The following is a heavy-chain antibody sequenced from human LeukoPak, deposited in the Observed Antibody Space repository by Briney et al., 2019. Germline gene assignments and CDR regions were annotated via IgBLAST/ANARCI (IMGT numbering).Heavy chain of an antibody. CDR3: ARGGGDSGLYFAY. CDR2: INPQSGAT. D-gene: IGHD5-12*01. J-gene: IGHJ4*02. V-gene: IGHV1-2*02. Sequence: GASVKVSCKASGYSFTGFYIHWVRQAPGQGLEWTAWINPQSGATNYAQKFKGRITTTRDMSITTAYMEMTTLRSDDTAVYYCARGGGDSGLYFAYWGQGTLVTVSS. CDR1: GYSFTGFY.